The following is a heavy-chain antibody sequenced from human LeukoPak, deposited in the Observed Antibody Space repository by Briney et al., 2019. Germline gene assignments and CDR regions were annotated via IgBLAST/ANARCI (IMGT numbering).Heavy chain of an antibody. J-gene: IGHJ5*02. Sequence: RSGGSLRLSCAASGFTFSRYDMNWVRQAPGKGLEWIGSIYYSGSTYYNPSLKSRVTISVDTSKNQFSLKLSSVTAADTAVYYCARSTPYCSSTSCRAPYNWFDPWGQGTLVTVSS. CDR2: IYYSGST. CDR3: ARSTPYCSSTSCRAPYNWFDP. CDR1: GFTFSRYD. V-gene: IGHV4-59*05. D-gene: IGHD2-2*01.